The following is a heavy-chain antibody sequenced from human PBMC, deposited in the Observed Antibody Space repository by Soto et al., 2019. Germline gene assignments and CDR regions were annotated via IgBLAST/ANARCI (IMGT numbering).Heavy chain of an antibody. CDR2: VHHSWGS. CDR1: GGSISSYY. V-gene: IGHV4-59*08. J-gene: IGHJ6*02. D-gene: IGHD3-10*01. Sequence: QVLLQESGPGLVKPSETLSLSCTVSGGSISSYYWSWFRQSPGKRMEWIGYVHHSWGSSYNPSLQSRVAISLDTSKSQFSLKVTSVTATVTAVYYCARQGFGPLHGLVDVWGQGTTVTVSS. CDR3: ARQGFGPLHGLVDV.